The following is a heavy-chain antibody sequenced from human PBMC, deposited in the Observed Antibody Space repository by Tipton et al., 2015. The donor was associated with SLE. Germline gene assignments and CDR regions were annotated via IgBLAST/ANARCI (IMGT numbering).Heavy chain of an antibody. V-gene: IGHV4-39*01. J-gene: IGHJ4*02. Sequence: TLSLTCTVSGVSINGYYWGWIRQPPGKGLEWIGSIYYSGSTYYNPSLKSRVTISVDTSKNQFSLKLSSVTAADTAVYYCARGGDPDYFDYWGQGTLVTVSS. CDR3: ARGGDPDYFDY. CDR1: GVSINGYY. D-gene: IGHD2-21*01. CDR2: IYYSGST.